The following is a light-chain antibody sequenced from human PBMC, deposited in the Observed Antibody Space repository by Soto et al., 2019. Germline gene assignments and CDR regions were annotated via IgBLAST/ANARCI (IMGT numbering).Light chain of an antibody. Sequence: DIQMTQSPSSLSASVGDRVTITCRASQDIGSHLAWYQQKPEKAPKSLIYFASTLQSGVPSRFSASGSGTEFTLTISSLQSEDFAVYYCQQYIDWPPGTFGQGTAVEIK. CDR1: QDIGSH. V-gene: IGKV1D-16*01. CDR3: QQYIDWPPGT. CDR2: FAS. J-gene: IGKJ1*01.